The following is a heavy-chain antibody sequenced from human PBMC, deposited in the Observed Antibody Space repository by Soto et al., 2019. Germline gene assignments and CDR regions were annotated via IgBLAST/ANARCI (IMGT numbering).Heavy chain of an antibody. CDR3: ARDRGNSPDFVDF. J-gene: IGHJ4*02. V-gene: IGHV4-30-4*01. Sequence: HVQLQESGPGLVKPSQTLSLTCTVSGGSISSDDHYWTWIRQPPGKGLEWIGYIYYSGSTDYNQSLKSRVSMSLDTAKNQFSLKVISVTAADTAVYYCARDRGNSPDFVDFWGQGPLVSVSS. CDR2: IYYSGST. CDR1: GGSISSDDHY. D-gene: IGHD1-1*01.